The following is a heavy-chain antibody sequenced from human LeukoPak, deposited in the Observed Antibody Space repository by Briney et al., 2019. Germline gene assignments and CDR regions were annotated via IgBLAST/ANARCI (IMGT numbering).Heavy chain of an antibody. V-gene: IGHV1-18*01. CDR2: ISAYSTYNGNT. J-gene: IGHJ4*02. CDR3: ARGPNYYDSSGFHYRD. Sequence: GASVKVTCKASGYTFTSYGISWVRQAPGQGPEWMGWISAYSTYNGNTNYAQKFQGRVTMTTDTSTSTAYMELRSLRSDDTAVYYCARGPNYYDSSGFHYRDWGQGTLVTVSS. CDR1: GYTFTSYG. D-gene: IGHD3-22*01.